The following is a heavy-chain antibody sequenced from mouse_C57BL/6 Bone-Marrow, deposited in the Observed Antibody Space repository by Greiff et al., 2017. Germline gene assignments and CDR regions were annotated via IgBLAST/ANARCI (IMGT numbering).Heavy chain of an antibody. Sequence: QVQLQQPGAELVKPGASVKMSCKASGYTFTSYWITWVKQRPGQGLEWIGDLYPGSGSTNYNEKFKSKATLTVDTSSSTAYMQLSSLTSEDSAVYYCARYYGNDDWYFDVWGTGTTVTVSS. D-gene: IGHD2-2*01. V-gene: IGHV1-55*01. CDR2: LYPGSGST. CDR3: ARYYGNDDWYFDV. CDR1: GYTFTSYW. J-gene: IGHJ1*03.